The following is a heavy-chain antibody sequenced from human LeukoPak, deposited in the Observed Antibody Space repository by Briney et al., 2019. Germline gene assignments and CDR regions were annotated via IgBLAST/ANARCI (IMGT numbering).Heavy chain of an antibody. D-gene: IGHD3-10*01. CDR2: INHNGST. CDR3: ARSKLLWFGELQHDAFDI. J-gene: IGHJ3*02. CDR1: GGSFSGYY. V-gene: IGHV4-34*01. Sequence: AGTLSLTCAVYGGSFSGYYWSWIRQPPGKGLEWIGEINHNGSTNYNLSLKSRVTISVDTSKNQFSLMLSSVTAEDTAVYYCARSKLLWFGELQHDAFDIWGQGTMVTVSS.